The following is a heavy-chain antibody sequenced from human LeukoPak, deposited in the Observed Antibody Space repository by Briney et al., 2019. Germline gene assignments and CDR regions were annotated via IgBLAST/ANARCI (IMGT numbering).Heavy chain of an antibody. CDR1: GFTFSSYA. V-gene: IGHV3-30*04. CDR3: APLRAI. D-gene: IGHD2-2*01. J-gene: IGHJ4*02. Sequence: VWSLRLSCAASGFTFSSYAMHWVRQAPGKGLEWVAVISYDGSNKYYADSVKGRFTISRDNSKNTLYLQMNSLRAEDTAVHYCAPLRAIWGQGTLVTVSS. CDR2: ISYDGSNK.